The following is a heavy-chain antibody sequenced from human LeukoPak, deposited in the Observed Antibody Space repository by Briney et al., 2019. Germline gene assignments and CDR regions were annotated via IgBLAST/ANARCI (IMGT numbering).Heavy chain of an antibody. CDR2: IYYSGST. CDR1: GGSISGSDYY. V-gene: IGHV4-39*01. J-gene: IGHJ4*02. D-gene: IGHD1-26*01. CDR3: ASRVGLGRDYFDY. Sequence: SETLSLTCTVSGGSISGSDYYWTWGRQPPGKGLDWIGSIYYSGSTFYNPSLKSRVTISVDTSKNQFSLNLISVTAADTAVYYCASRVGLGRDYFDYWGQGTLLTVSS.